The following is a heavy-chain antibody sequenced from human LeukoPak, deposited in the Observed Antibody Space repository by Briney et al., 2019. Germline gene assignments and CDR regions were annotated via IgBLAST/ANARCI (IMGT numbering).Heavy chain of an antibody. D-gene: IGHD3-10*01. CDR2: IDPNSGGT. CDR1: GYTFTGYY. J-gene: IGHJ4*02. Sequence: GASVKVSCKASGYTFTGYYMHRVRQAPGQGLEWMGSIDPNSGGTNYAQMFQGRVTMTRDTSISTAYMDLSRLRSDDTAVYYCARGGKYFGSGDYFEYWGQGTLATVSS. CDR3: ARGGKYFGSGDYFEY. V-gene: IGHV1-2*02.